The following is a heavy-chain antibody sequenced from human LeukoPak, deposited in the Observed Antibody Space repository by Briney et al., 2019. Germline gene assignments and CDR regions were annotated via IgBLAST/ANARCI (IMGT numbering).Heavy chain of an antibody. J-gene: IGHJ6*03. CDR2: IDYSGST. CDR1: GGSISSYH. V-gene: IGHV4-59*01. CDR3: ARVPKWRIAAAGTRDYYYYYMDV. D-gene: IGHD6-13*01. Sequence: SVTLSLTCTVSGGSISSYHWSWIRQPPGKGLEGIGYIDYSGSTNYNPSLRSRVTISVDTSKNQFSLKLSSVTAADTAVYYCARVPKWRIAAAGTRDYYYYYMDVWGKGTTVTVSS.